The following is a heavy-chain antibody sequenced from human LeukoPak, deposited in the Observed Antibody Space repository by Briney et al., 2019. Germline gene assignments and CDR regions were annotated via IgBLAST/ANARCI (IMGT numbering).Heavy chain of an antibody. Sequence: ASVKVSCKASGYTFTSYDINWVRQATGQGLEWMGWMNPNSSNTGYAQKFQGRVTMTRNTSISTAYMELSSLRSEDTAVYYCASPTYYYDSSGYSLEYWGQGTLVTVSS. J-gene: IGHJ4*02. V-gene: IGHV1-8*01. CDR3: ASPTYYYDSSGYSLEY. D-gene: IGHD3-22*01. CDR2: MNPNSSNT. CDR1: GYTFTSYD.